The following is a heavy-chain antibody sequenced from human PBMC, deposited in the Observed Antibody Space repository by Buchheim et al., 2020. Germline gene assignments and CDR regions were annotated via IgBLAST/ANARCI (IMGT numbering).Heavy chain of an antibody. CDR3: ARDGAFYDFWSVLQH. CDR1: GFTFSSYE. Sequence: EVQLVESGGGLVQPGGSLRLSCAASGFTFSSYEMNWVRQAPGKGLEWVSYISSSGSTIYYADSVKGRFTISRDNAKNSLYPQMNSLRAEDTAVYYCARDGAFYDFWSVLQHWGQGTL. J-gene: IGHJ1*01. D-gene: IGHD3-3*01. V-gene: IGHV3-48*03. CDR2: ISSSGSTI.